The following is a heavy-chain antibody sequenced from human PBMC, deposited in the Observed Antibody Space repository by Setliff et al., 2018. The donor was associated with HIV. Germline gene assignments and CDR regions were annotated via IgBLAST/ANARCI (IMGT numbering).Heavy chain of an antibody. Sequence: ASVKVSCKTSGGTFSTYVITWVRQAPGQGLEWMGMVYPSDGSTSYAQKFQGRVTMTRDTSTSTIYMELNSLTSEDTAVYYCARDNTAFDIWGQGTMVTVSS. CDR3: ARDNTAFDI. V-gene: IGHV1-46*01. CDR1: GGTFSTYV. D-gene: IGHD2-2*02. CDR2: VYPSDGST. J-gene: IGHJ3*02.